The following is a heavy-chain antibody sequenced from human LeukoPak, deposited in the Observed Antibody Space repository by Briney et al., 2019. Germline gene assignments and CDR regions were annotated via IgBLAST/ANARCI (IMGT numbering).Heavy chain of an antibody. J-gene: IGHJ3*02. CDR1: GGSISSGSYY. CDR3: ARFPTSGRGPSDDAFDI. V-gene: IGHV4-61*02. Sequence: SETLSLTCTASGGSISSGSYYWSWIRQPAGKGLEWIGRIYTSGSTNYNPSLKSRVTISVDTSKNQFSLKLSSVTAADTAVYYCARFPTSGRGPSDDAFDIWGQGTMVTVSS. CDR2: IYTSGST. D-gene: IGHD1-26*01.